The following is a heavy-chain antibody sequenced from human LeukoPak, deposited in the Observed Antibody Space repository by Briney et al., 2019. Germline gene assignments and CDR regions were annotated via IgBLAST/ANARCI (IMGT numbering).Heavy chain of an antibody. CDR1: GFTFDDYA. J-gene: IGHJ4*02. D-gene: IGHD4/OR15-4a*01. CDR3: ATYGASTDFDY. Sequence: GGSLRLSCAASGFTFDDYAMYWVRQAPGKGLEWVSGISWNSGSIGYADSVKGRFTISRDNGKNSLYLQMNSLRAEDTALYYCATYGASTDFDYWGQGTLVTVSS. CDR2: ISWNSGSI. V-gene: IGHV3-9*01.